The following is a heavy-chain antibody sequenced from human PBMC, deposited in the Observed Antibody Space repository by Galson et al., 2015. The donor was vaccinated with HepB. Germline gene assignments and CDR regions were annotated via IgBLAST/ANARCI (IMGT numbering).Heavy chain of an antibody. D-gene: IGHD3-22*01. J-gene: IGHJ6*02. CDR1: GFTFSSYS. CDR2: ISSSSSTI. Sequence: SLRLSCAASGFTFSSYSMNWVRQAPGKGLEWVSYISSSSSTIYYADSVKGRFTISRDNSKNTLYLQMNSLRAEDTAVYYCARARYYDSSGYWTLDYYYYGMDVWGQGTTVTVSS. CDR3: ARARYYDSSGYWTLDYYYYGMDV. V-gene: IGHV3-48*01.